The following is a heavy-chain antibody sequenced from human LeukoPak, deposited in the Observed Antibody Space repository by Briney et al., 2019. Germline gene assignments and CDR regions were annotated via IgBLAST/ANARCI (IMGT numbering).Heavy chain of an antibody. V-gene: IGHV4-31*03. CDR2: IHFSGSS. Sequence: SQTLSLTCTVSDDSISSGGDHWSWIRQHPGKGLEWIGYIHFSGSSYYNPSLKSRIVVSMDTSENQFSLRLRSVTAADTAVYYCARVRLANYGSDSYYFDIWGPGTLVTVSS. CDR3: ARVRLANYGSDSYYFDI. J-gene: IGHJ3*02. D-gene: IGHD3-10*01. CDR1: DDSISSGGDH.